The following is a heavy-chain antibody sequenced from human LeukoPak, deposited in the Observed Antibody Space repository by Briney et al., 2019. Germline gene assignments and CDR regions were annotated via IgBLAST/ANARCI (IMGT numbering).Heavy chain of an antibody. Sequence: ASVTVSCKASGYTFTSYGISWVRQAPGQGLEWMGWISAYNGNTNYTQKLQGRVTMTTDTSTSTDYMELRSLRSDDTAVYYCARDASYSSPDYWGQGTLVTVSS. CDR3: ARDASYSSPDY. CDR1: GYTFTSYG. J-gene: IGHJ4*02. V-gene: IGHV1-18*01. D-gene: IGHD6-13*01. CDR2: ISAYNGNT.